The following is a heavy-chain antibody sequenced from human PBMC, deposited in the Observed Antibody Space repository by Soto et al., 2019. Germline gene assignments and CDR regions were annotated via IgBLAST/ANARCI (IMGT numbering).Heavy chain of an antibody. Sequence: SETMSLTTAVSGGSLSSYYWSWLRQPPGKGLEWIGYIYYSGSTNYNPSLKSRVTISVDTSKNQFSLKLSSVTAADTAVYYCARAPRGNYGYPSYFDYWGQGTLVTVSS. CDR3: ARAPRGNYGYPSYFDY. V-gene: IGHV4-59*01. D-gene: IGHD3-10*01. J-gene: IGHJ4*02. CDR2: IYYSGST. CDR1: GGSLSSYY.